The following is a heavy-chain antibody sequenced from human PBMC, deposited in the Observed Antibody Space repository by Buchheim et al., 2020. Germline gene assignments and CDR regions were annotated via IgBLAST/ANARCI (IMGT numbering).Heavy chain of an antibody. CDR3: ARDRSYALDV. Sequence: EVQLVESGGGLVQPEGSLRLSCAASGFDFSNSWMHWVRQAPGKGLVWVSHINSDGSTTTYADSVKGRFTISRDNAKNTVYLEMNSLRVEDTAVYYCARDRSYALDVWGQGTT. CDR1: GFDFSNSW. J-gene: IGHJ6*02. V-gene: IGHV3-74*03. CDR2: INSDGSTT.